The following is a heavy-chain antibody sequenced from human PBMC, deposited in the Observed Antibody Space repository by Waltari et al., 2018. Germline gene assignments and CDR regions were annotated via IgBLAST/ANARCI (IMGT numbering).Heavy chain of an antibody. V-gene: IGHV1-18*01. D-gene: IGHD6-19*01. Sequence: QVQLVQSGAEVKKPGASVKVSCKASGYTFTSYGISWVRQAPGQGLEWMGWISAYNGNTNYAQKLLGRVTMTTDTSTSTAYMELRSLRSDDTAVYYCARDLATYSSGWYSDYWGQGTLVTVSS. J-gene: IGHJ4*02. CDR1: GYTFTSYG. CDR3: ARDLATYSSGWYSDY. CDR2: ISAYNGNT.